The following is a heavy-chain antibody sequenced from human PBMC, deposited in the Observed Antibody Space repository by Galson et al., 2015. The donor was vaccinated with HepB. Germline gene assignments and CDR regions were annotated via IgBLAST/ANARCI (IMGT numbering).Heavy chain of an antibody. V-gene: IGHV3-30*18. J-gene: IGHJ4*02. CDR2: ISCDANNQ. D-gene: IGHD3-16*01. Sequence: SLRLSCAASGFTFSNYGMHWVRQAPGKGLEWVALISCDANNQYYVDSVKGRFTISRDNSKNTVFLQMNSLRAADTAVYHCAKDLGINTAAFDSWGQGTLLTVSS. CDR3: AKDLGINTAAFDS. CDR1: GFTFSNYG.